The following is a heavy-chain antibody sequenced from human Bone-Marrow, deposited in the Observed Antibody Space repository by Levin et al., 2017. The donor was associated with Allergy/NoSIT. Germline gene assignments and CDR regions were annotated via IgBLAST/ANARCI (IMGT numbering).Heavy chain of an antibody. Sequence: ASVKVSCKASGYTFTSYAMHWVRQAPGQRLEWMGWINAGNGNTKYSQKFQGRVTITRDTSASTAYMELSSLRSEDTAVYYCAVSPLPYKYNGNDNDAFDIWGQGTMVTVSS. J-gene: IGHJ3*02. V-gene: IGHV1-3*01. D-gene: IGHD1-1*01. CDR2: INAGNGNT. CDR3: AVSPLPYKYNGNDNDAFDI. CDR1: GYTFTSYA.